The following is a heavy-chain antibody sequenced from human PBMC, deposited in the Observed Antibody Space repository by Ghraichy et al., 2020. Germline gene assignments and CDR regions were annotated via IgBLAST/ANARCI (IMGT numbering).Heavy chain of an antibody. CDR3: ATESRVVVPAAAARQIPHLDY. CDR2: INPNSGGT. V-gene: IGHV1-2*06. CDR1: GYTFTGYY. Sequence: ASVKVSCKASGYTFTGYYMHWVRQAPGQGLEWMGRINPNSGGTNYAQKFQGRVTMTRDTSISTAYMELSRLRSDDTAVYYCATESRVVVPAAAARQIPHLDYWGQGTLVTVSA. D-gene: IGHD2-2*01. J-gene: IGHJ4*02.